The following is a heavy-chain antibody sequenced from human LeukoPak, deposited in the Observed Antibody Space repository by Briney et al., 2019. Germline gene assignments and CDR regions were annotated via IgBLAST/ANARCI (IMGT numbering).Heavy chain of an antibody. CDR2: TNPSGGST. J-gene: IGHJ4*02. D-gene: IGHD3-22*01. V-gene: IGHV1-46*03. CDR1: GYTFTSYY. Sequence: ASVKVSCKASGYTFTSYYMHWVRQAPGQGLEWMGITNPSGGSTSYAQKFQGRVTMTRDTSTSTVYMELSSLRSEDTAVYYCARDRAYYDSSGYYDYWGQGTLVTVSS. CDR3: ARDRAYYDSSGYYDY.